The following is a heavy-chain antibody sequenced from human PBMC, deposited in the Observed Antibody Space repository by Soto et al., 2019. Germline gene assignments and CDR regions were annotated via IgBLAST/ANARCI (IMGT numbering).Heavy chain of an antibody. CDR2: INSDGSST. V-gene: IGHV3-74*01. D-gene: IGHD3-16*02. CDR3: ASGPLEWLSGIWGSYRYIDDAFDI. Sequence: GGSLRLSCAASGFTFSSYWMHWVRQAPGKGLVWVSRINSDGSSTSYADSVKGRFTISRDNAKNTLYLQMNSLRAEDTAVYYCASGPLEWLSGIWGSYRYIDDAFDIWGQGTMVTVSS. J-gene: IGHJ3*02. CDR1: GFTFSSYW.